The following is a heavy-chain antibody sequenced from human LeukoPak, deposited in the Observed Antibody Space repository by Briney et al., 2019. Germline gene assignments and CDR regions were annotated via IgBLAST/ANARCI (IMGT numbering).Heavy chain of an antibody. V-gene: IGHV4-59*01. CDR2: IYYSGST. D-gene: IGHD3-16*02. Sequence: SETLSLTCTVSGGSISSYYWSWIRQPPGKGLEWIGYIYYSGSTNYNPSLKSRVTISVDTSKNQFSLKLSSVTAADTAVYYCARDLQGYDYVWGSYRPSNWFDPWGQGTLVTVSS. J-gene: IGHJ5*02. CDR3: ARDLQGYDYVWGSYRPSNWFDP. CDR1: GGSISSYY.